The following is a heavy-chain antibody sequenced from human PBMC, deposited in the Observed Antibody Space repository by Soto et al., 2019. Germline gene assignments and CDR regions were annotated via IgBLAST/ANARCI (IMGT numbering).Heavy chain of an antibody. CDR3: ARDHEAFHYYGSGSLDYYYYGMVV. D-gene: IGHD3-10*01. CDR1: GFTFSSYA. J-gene: IGHJ6*02. V-gene: IGHV3-30-3*01. CDR2: ISYDGSSK. Sequence: GGSLRLSCAASGFTFSSYAMHWVRQAPGKGLEWVAVISYDGSSKYYADSVKGRFTISRDNSKNTLYLQMNSLRAEDTAVYYCARDHEAFHYYGSGSLDYYYYGMVVWGQGTTVTVSS.